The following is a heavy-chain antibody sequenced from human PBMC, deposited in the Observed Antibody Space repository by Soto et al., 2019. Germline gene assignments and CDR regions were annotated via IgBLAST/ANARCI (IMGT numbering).Heavy chain of an antibody. CDR1: VFSLSTSGVG. V-gene: IGHV2-5*01. CDR2: IYWNDDK. CDR3: AHSEHYYDSSGYYDWFDP. Sequence: GSGPTLVNPTQTLTLTCTFSVFSLSTSGVGVGWIRQPPGKALEWLALIYWNDDKRYSPSLKSRLTITKDTSKNQVVLTMTNMDPVDTATYYCAHSEHYYDSSGYYDWFDPWGQGTLVTVSS. D-gene: IGHD3-22*01. J-gene: IGHJ5*02.